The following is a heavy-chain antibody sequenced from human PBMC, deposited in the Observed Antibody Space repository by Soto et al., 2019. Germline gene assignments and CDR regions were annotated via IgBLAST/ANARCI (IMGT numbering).Heavy chain of an antibody. CDR3: ARGGYYDSSGYPGLGYYGKDV. V-gene: IGHV1-18*01. J-gene: IGHJ6*02. D-gene: IGHD3-22*01. CDR2: ISAYNGNT. CDR1: GYTFTSYG. Sequence: QVQLVQSGAEVKKPGASVKVSCKASGYTFTSYGISWVRQAPGQGLEWMGWISAYNGNTNYAQKLQGRVTMTTDTSTSTAYMELRSLRSDDTAVYYCARGGYYDSSGYPGLGYYGKDVWGQGTTVTVSS.